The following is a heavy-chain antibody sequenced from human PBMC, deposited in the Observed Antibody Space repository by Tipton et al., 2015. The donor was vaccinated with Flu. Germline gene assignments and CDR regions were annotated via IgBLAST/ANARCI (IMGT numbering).Heavy chain of an antibody. Sequence: LRLSCTVSGGSISSYYWSWIQQPPGKGLEWIGYIYYSGSTNYNPSLKSRVTISVDTSKNQFSLKLSSVTAADTAVYYCARERAYYYGSGSYTNWFDPWGQGTLVTVSS. CDR3: ARERAYYYGSGSYTNWFDP. CDR2: IYYSGST. CDR1: GGSISSYY. V-gene: IGHV4-59*01. J-gene: IGHJ5*02. D-gene: IGHD3-10*01.